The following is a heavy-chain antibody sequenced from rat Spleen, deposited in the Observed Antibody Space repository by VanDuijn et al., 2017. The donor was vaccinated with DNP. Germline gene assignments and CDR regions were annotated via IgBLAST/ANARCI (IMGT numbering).Heavy chain of an antibody. D-gene: IGHD1-11*01. CDR2: IINDGSRT. V-gene: IGHV5S10*01. J-gene: IGHJ2*01. CDR3: AKAGGYSPWYFDY. CDR1: GFSFRNYY. Sequence: EVQLVESGGGLVQPGRSLKLSCAASGFSFRNYYMAWLRQAPQKGLEWVATIINDGSRTYYRDSVKGRFTISRDNAKNTLYLQMDSLRSEETATYYCAKAGGYSPWYFDYWGQGVMVTVSS.